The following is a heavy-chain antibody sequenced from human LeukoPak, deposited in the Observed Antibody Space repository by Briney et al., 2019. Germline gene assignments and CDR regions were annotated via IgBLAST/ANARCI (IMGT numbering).Heavy chain of an antibody. CDR3: ARALNSNADIVVVPAAMRAYYYGMDV. CDR2: ISYDGSNK. D-gene: IGHD2-2*01. Sequence: GGSLRLSCAASGFTFSSYAMHWVRQAPGKGLEWVAVISYDGSNKYYADSVKGRFTISRDNSKNTLYLQMNSLRAEDTAVYYCARALNSNADIVVVPAAMRAYYYGMDVWGQGTTVTVSS. J-gene: IGHJ6*02. CDR1: GFTFSSYA. V-gene: IGHV3-30*04.